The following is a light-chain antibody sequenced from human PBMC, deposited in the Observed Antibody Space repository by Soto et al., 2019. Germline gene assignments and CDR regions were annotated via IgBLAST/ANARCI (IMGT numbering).Light chain of an antibody. CDR3: QQSYSISWT. CDR2: AAS. Sequence: DIQMTQSPSSLTASVGDRVIITCRASQSISSYLNRYQQKPGKAPKLLIYAASSLQSGVPSRFSGSGSGTDFTLTISSLQPEDFATYYSQQSYSISWTIGQGTQVEIK. V-gene: IGKV1-39*01. J-gene: IGKJ1*01. CDR1: QSISSY.